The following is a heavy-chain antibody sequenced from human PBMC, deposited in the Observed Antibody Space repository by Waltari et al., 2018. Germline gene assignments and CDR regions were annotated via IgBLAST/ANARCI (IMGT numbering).Heavy chain of an antibody. CDR3: GRKPIISGHYYYFDY. D-gene: IGHD1-26*01. V-gene: IGHV4-38-2*01. CDR1: GYSISSGYY. Sequence: QVQLQESGPGLVEPSETLSLTCAVSGYSISSGYYWGWIRQPPGKGLEWIGNIYHSGSTSFNPPLKIQITNSVDTSKNQFPLKVNSGTAAEPALYYCGRKPIISGHYYYFDYWGQGTLVTVSS. CDR2: IYHSGST. J-gene: IGHJ4*02.